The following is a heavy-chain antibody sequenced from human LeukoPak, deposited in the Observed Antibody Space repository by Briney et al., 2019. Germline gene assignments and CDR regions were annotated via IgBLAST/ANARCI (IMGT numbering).Heavy chain of an antibody. D-gene: IGHD3-22*01. CDR1: GFTFSNAW. CDR2: IKSKTDGGTT. J-gene: IGHJ4*02. Sequence: PGRSLRLSCAASGFTFSNAWMSWVRQAPGKGLEWVGRIKSKTDGGTTDYAAPVKGRFTISRDDSKNTLYLQMNSLKTEDTAVYYCTTSRYYDSSGYSDYWGQGTLVTVSS. CDR3: TTSRYYDSSGYSDY. V-gene: IGHV3-15*01.